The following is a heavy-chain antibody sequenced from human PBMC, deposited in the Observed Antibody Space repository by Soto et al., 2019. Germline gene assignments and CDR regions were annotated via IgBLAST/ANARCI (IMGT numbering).Heavy chain of an antibody. CDR2: IKSKTDGGTT. D-gene: IGHD2-2*01. CDR1: GFTFSNAW. J-gene: IGHJ4*02. CDR3: TTDTGVVVPAAKTIFGVVAKDY. V-gene: IGHV3-15*01. Sequence: GGSLRLSCAASGFTFSNAWMSWVRQAPGKGLEWVGRIKSKTDGGTTDYAAPVKGRFTISRDDSKNTLYLQMNSLKTEDTAVYYCTTDTGVVVPAAKTIFGVVAKDYWGQGTLVTVSS.